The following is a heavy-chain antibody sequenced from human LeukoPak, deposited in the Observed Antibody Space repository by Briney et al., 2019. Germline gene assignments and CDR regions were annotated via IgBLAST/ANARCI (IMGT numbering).Heavy chain of an antibody. D-gene: IGHD3-3*01. CDR1: GFTFSSYA. V-gene: IGHV3-23*01. CDR3: AKESNNYDFWSGYYFDY. Sequence: GGSLRLSCAASGFTFSSYAMSWVRQAPGKGLEWVSAISGSGGSTYYADSVKGRFTISRDNSKNTLCLQMNSLRAEDTAVYYCAKESNNYDFWSGYYFDYWGQGTLVTVSS. J-gene: IGHJ4*02. CDR2: ISGSGGST.